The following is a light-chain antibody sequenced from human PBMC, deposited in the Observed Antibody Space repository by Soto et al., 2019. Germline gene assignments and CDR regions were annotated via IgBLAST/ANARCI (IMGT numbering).Light chain of an antibody. J-gene: IGKJ1*01. V-gene: IGKV3-20*01. CDR3: QQCAISPRT. CDR1: QSVPRNY. CDR2: DAS. Sequence: EIVLTQSPGTLSLSPGERATLSCRASQSVPRNYLAWYQQKPGQAPRLLIFDASNRATGIPDRFSGSGSGTAFTLTISRLEPEDFAVYYCQQCAISPRTFGQGTKVEIK.